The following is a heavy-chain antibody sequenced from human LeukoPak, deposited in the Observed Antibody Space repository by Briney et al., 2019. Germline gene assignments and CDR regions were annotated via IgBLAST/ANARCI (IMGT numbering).Heavy chain of an antibody. Sequence: PGGSLRLSCAGSGFTFSFHDMHWVRQAPGKGLVWVSRINSDGSSTSYADSVKGRFTISRDDAKNTLYLQMNSLRAEDTAVYYCARVRKMATSYLDYWGQGTLVTVSS. J-gene: IGHJ4*02. CDR1: GFTFSFHD. V-gene: IGHV3-74*01. D-gene: IGHD5-24*01. CDR3: ARVRKMATSYLDY. CDR2: INSDGSST.